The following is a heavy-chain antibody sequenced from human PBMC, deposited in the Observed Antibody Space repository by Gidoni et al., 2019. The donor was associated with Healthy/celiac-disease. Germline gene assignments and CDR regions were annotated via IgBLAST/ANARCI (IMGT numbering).Heavy chain of an antibody. CDR2: ISAYNGNT. D-gene: IGHD3-22*01. CDR1: GYTFTSYG. Sequence: QVQLVQSGAEVKKPGASVKVSCRASGYTFTSYGISWVRQAPGQGLEWMGWISAYNGNTNYAQKLQGRVTMTTDTSTSTAYMELRSLRSDDTAVYYCARDYYDSSGYYYSDAFDIWGQGTMVTVSS. J-gene: IGHJ3*02. CDR3: ARDYYDSSGYYYSDAFDI. V-gene: IGHV1-18*01.